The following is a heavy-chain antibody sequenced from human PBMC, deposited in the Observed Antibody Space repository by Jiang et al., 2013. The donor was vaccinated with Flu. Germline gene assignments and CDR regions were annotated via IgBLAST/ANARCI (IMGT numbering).Heavy chain of an antibody. Sequence: GPGLVKPSETLSLTCTVSGGSISSTSYYWGWVRQPPGKGLEWIGTIYNTGSTYYNPSLKSRVTISVDTSKNQFSLKLSSVTAADTAIYYCARHYPVITGRGGRWFDPWGQGTLVTVSS. CDR3: ARHYPVITGRGGRWFDP. J-gene: IGHJ5*02. V-gene: IGHV4-39*01. CDR2: IYNTGST. D-gene: IGHD2-15*01. CDR1: GGSISSTSYY.